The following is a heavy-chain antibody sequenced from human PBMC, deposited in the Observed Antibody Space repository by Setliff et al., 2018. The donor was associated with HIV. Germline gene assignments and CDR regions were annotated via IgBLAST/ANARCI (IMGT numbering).Heavy chain of an antibody. CDR3: ANSQDWSGYYALDY. V-gene: IGHV1-2*06. CDR1: GYTFTGYY. Sequence: ASVKVSCKASGYTFTGYYVHWVRQAPGQGLEWMGRIIPNSGGTNYAQKFQGRVTMTTDTSTSTAYMELRSLRSDDTAVYYCANSQDWSGYYALDYWGQGTLVTVSS. D-gene: IGHD3-3*01. CDR2: IIPNSGGT. J-gene: IGHJ4*02.